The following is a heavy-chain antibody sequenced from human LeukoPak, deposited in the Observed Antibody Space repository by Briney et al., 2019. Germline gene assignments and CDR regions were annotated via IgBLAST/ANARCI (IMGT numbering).Heavy chain of an antibody. J-gene: IGHJ3*02. Sequence: GGSLRLSCAASGFTFSTYAISWVRQAPGKGLEWVSCISSTSNYIFYADSVRGRFTISRDNAKNSLYLQMDSLRAEDTAVYYCARLRRYRAFDIWGQGTMVTVSS. CDR3: ARLRRYRAFDI. V-gene: IGHV3-21*01. CDR2: ISSTSNYI. CDR1: GFTFSTYA. D-gene: IGHD3-9*01.